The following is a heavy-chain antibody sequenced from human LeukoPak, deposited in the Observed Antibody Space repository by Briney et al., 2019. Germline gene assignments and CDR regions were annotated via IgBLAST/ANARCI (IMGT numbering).Heavy chain of an antibody. J-gene: IGHJ3*02. CDR2: VSYDGSNK. D-gene: IGHD5-12*01. CDR3: ARALVATIRCDAFDI. CDR1: GFTFSSYA. Sequence: PGGSLRLSCAASGFTFSSYAMHWVRQAPGKGLEWVAVVSYDGSNKYYADSVKGRFTISRDNSKNTLYLQMNSLRAEDTAVYYCARALVATIRCDAFDIWGQGTMVTVSS. V-gene: IGHV3-30*04.